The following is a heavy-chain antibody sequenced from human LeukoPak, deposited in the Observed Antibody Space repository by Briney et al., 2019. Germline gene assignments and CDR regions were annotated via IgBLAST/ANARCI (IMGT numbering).Heavy chain of an antibody. CDR1: AGPFSGYY. D-gene: IGHD4-17*01. CDR3: ARSQQREDYVPNYFDY. J-gene: IGHJ4*02. Sequence: SETLSLTCAVYAGPFSGYYWTWIRKPPGKGLDWIGEINHSGSTNYNPSLKSRVTISVDTSKNQFSLKLSSVTAADTAVYYCARSQQREDYVPNYFDYWGQGTLVTVSS. CDR2: INHSGST. V-gene: IGHV4-34*01.